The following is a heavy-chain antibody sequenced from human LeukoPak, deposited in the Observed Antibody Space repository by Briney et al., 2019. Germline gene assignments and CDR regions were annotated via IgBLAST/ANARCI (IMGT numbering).Heavy chain of an antibody. CDR2: INAGNGNT. D-gene: IGHD3-10*01. J-gene: IGHJ4*02. CDR1: GYTFTSYA. V-gene: IGHV1-3*01. CDR3: ARDHRIMVRGVQGY. Sequence: ASVKVSCKASGYTFTSYAMHWVRQAPGQRLEWMGWINAGNGNTKYSQKFQGRVTITRDTSASTAYMELSSLRSEDTAVYYCARDHRIMVRGVQGYWGQGTLVTVSS.